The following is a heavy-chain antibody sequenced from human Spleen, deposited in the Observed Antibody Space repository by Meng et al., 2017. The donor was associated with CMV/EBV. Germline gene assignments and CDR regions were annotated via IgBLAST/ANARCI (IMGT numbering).Heavy chain of an antibody. D-gene: IGHD5-18*01. CDR2: LWFDGSNK. V-gene: IGHV3-33*06. J-gene: IGHJ6*02. CDR3: AKAIESYGNMDYYYYGLDV. CDR1: FRSYG. Sequence: FRSYGMHWVRQAPGKGLEWVAGLWFDGSNKYYRDSVKGRFTVSRDNSKDTLYLQMNSLRAADTAVYYCAKAIESYGNMDYYYYGLDVWGQGTTVTVSS.